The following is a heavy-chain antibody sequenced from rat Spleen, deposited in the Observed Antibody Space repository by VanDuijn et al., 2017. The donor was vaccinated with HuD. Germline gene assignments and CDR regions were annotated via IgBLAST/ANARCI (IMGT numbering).Heavy chain of an antibody. CDR1: GLSLISNS. CDR3: TRDPPGSSGVMDV. CDR2: IWSNGGT. Sequence: QVQLKESGPGLVQPSQTLSLTCTVSGLSLISNSVSWIRQPPGKGLEGMGVIWSNGGTDYNSALKSRLSISRDTSKNQLFLKMNSLQTDDTGTYYCTRDPPGSSGVMDVWGQGASVTVSS. V-gene: IGHV2-47*01. D-gene: IGHD5-1*01. J-gene: IGHJ4*01.